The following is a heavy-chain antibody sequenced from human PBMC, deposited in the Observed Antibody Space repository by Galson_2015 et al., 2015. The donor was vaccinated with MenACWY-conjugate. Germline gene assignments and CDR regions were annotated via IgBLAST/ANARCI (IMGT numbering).Heavy chain of an antibody. J-gene: IGHJ4*02. CDR1: GFTFNNYW. CDR2: IKADGSFS. CDR3: ARDNNWSFDS. Sequence: SLRLSCAASGFTFNNYWMHWVRHPPGKGLEWISYIKADGSFSNYVDSVKGRFTISTDNAKNMVYLQMDGLGDEDTAVYFCARDNNWSFDSWGQGTLVTVSS. D-gene: IGHD1-1*01. V-gene: IGHV3-74*01.